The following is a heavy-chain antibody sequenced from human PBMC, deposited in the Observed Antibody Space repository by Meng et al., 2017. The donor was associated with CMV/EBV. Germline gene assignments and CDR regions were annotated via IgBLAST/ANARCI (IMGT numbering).Heavy chain of an antibody. V-gene: IGHV3-30-3*01. CDR3: ARDGYSSSWYGPGYYYYYYGMDV. J-gene: IGHJ6*02. CDR2: ITYDGSNE. CDR1: GFTFSSYA. Sequence: GESLKIFCSASGFTFSSYAMHWVRQAPGKGPEWVAVITYDGSNELYADSVKGRFTLSRDNSKNSLYLQMNSLRAEDTAVYYCARDGYSSSWYGPGYYYYYYGMDVWGQGTTVTVSS. D-gene: IGHD6-13*01.